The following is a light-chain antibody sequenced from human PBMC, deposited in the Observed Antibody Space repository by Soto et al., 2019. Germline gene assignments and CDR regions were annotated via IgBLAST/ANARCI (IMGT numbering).Light chain of an antibody. CDR2: EGS. Sequence: QSALTQPASVSGSPGQSITISCTGTSSDVGSYNLVSWYQQHPGKAPKLMIYEGSKRPSGVSNRFSGSKSGNTASLTISGLQAEDEADYYCCSYARRLFGGGTKLTVL. V-gene: IGLV2-23*01. CDR3: CSYARRL. J-gene: IGLJ2*01. CDR1: SSDVGSYNL.